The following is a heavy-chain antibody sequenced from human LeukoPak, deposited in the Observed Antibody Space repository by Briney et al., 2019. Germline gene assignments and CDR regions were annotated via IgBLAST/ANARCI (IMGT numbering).Heavy chain of an antibody. CDR2: IRSKVYGGTT. V-gene: IGHV3-49*03. J-gene: IGHJ4*02. Sequence: PGRSLRLSCTASGFTFGDYAMSWFRQAPGKGLGWVGFIRSKVYGGTTEYAASVKGRFTISRDDSKSIAYLQMNSLKSEDTAVYYCVRYSGDADYWGQGTLVTVSS. D-gene: IGHD5-12*01. CDR3: VRYSGDADY. CDR1: GFTFGDYA.